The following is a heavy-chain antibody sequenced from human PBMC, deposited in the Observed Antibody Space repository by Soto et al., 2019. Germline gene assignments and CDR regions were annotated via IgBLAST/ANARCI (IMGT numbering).Heavy chain of an antibody. CDR1: GGSISSSNR. CDR2: IYHSGST. D-gene: IGHD6-19*01. V-gene: IGHV4-4*02. Sequence: SETLSLTCAVSGGSISSSNRWSWVRQPPGKGLEWIGEIYHSGSTNYNPSLKSRVTISVDKSKNQFSLKLSSVTAADTAVYYCARRGGGWYSFDYWGQGTLVTVSS. CDR3: ARRGGGWYSFDY. J-gene: IGHJ4*02.